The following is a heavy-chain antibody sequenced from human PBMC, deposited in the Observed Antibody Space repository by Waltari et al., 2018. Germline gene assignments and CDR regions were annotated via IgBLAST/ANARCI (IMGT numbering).Heavy chain of an antibody. V-gene: IGHV3-74*01. D-gene: IGHD1-26*01. Sequence: DVQMVESGGGLVQPGGSLRLSCAGSGFTFSGYWMHWVRPAPGKGLVWVARVKSDGSPTTAADSVRGRFTSSRDNAKNTLYLKLNSLRVEDTSMYYCARGPSDSTNNFFVGDFWGQGTPVTVSS. CDR1: GFTFSGYW. CDR2: VKSDGSPT. J-gene: IGHJ4*02. CDR3: ARGPSDSTNNFFVGDF.